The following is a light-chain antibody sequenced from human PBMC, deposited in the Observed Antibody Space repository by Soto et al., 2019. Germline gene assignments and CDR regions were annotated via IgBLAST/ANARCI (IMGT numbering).Light chain of an antibody. CDR3: QQYNNRSPLT. CDR2: GAS. J-gene: IGKJ4*01. Sequence: EIVLTQAPGTLSLSPGERATVSCRASQSVASSHLAWYRQKPGQAPRLLIYGASTRATGIPARFSGSGSGTEFTLTISSRQSDDFAVYYCQQYNNRSPLTFGGGTKVDIK. CDR1: QSVASSH. V-gene: IGKV3-15*01.